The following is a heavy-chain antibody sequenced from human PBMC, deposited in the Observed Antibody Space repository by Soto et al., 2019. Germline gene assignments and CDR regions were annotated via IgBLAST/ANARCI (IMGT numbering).Heavy chain of an antibody. Sequence: GGSLRLSCAASGFTFSSYAMHWVHQAPGKGLEWVAVISYDGSNKYYADSVKGRFTISRDNSKNTLYLQMNSLRAEDTAVYYCASLGQWGQQLVLTNKRFDYWGQGTLVTVSS. CDR2: ISYDGSNK. D-gene: IGHD6-13*01. V-gene: IGHV3-30-3*01. CDR1: GFTFSSYA. J-gene: IGHJ4*02. CDR3: ASLGQWGQQLVLTNKRFDY.